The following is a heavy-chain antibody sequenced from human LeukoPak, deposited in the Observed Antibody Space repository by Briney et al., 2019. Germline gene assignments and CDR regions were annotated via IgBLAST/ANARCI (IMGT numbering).Heavy chain of an antibody. D-gene: IGHD3-22*01. J-gene: IGHJ4*02. CDR3: AAEVWYYDSSGYAFDY. CDR1: GGTFSSYA. Sequence: GASVRVSCKASGGTFSSYAISWVRQAPGQGLEWMGRIIPILGIANYAQKFQGRVTITADKSTSTAYMELSSLRSEDTAVYYCAAEVWYYDSSGYAFDYWGQGTLVTVSS. CDR2: IIPILGIA. V-gene: IGHV1-69*04.